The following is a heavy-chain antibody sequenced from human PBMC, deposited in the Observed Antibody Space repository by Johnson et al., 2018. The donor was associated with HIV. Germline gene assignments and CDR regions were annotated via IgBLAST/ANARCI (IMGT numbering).Heavy chain of an antibody. CDR2: ISYDGSNK. J-gene: IGHJ3*02. CDR3: ARRYHYENSVYYSDAFDI. V-gene: IGHV3-30*04. D-gene: IGHD3-22*01. CDR1: GFTFSSYA. Sequence: QVLLVESGGGVVQPGRSLRLSCAASGFTFSSYAMHWVRQAPGKGLEWVAVISYDGSNKYYADSVKGRFTISRDNSKNTLFLQMNSLRAEDTAVYYCARRYHYENSVYYSDAFDIWGQGTMVTVSS.